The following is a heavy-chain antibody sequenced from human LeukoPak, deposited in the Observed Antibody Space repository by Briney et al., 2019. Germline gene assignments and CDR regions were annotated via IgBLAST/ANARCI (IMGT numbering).Heavy chain of an antibody. J-gene: IGHJ3*02. CDR1: GGSISSGGYY. V-gene: IGHV4-31*03. D-gene: IGHD4-17*01. CDR3: ARVLPHRHLRYGYYGRRGYAFDI. CDR2: IYYSGST. Sequence: SQTLSLTCTVSGGSISSGGYYWSWIRQHPGKGLEWIGYIYYSGSTYYNPSLKSRVIISVDTSKNQFSLKPSSVTAADTAVYYCARVLPHRHLRYGYYGRRGYAFDIWGQGTMVTVSS.